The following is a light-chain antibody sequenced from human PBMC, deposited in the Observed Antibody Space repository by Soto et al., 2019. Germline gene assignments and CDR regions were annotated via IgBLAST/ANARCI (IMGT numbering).Light chain of an antibody. J-gene: IGLJ1*01. CDR2: GNS. CDR1: SSNIGAGYD. Sequence: QSVLTQPPSMSGAPGQRVSISCTGTSSNIGAGYDIHWYQHVPGTAPTLLIYGNSNRPSGVPDRFSGSKSGTSASLAITGLQAEDEADYYCRSYDTSLSGSSIFGTGTKVTVL. V-gene: IGLV1-40*01. CDR3: RSYDTSLSGSSI.